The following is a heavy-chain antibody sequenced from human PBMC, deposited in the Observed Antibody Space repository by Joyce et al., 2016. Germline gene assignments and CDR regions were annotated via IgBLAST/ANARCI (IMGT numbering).Heavy chain of an antibody. CDR2: INQDGTEI. CDR1: GFTFSSYW. CDR3: TKGYDTGHRVPIY. J-gene: IGHJ4*02. V-gene: IGHV3-7*03. Sequence: EVQLVESGGGLVQPGESLRVSCAASGFTFSSYWMTWVRQAPGKGLEWLANINQDGTEIHYVDAVKGRFTISRDNAKNSVYLHLNRLSAGDSAVYYCTKGYDTGHRVPIYWGQGTMVTVSS. D-gene: IGHD3-9*01.